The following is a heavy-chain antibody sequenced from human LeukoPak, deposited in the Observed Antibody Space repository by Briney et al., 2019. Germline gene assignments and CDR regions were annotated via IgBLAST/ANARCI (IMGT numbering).Heavy chain of an antibody. Sequence: GASVTVSCKASGYTFTSYGISWVRQAPGQGLEWMGWISAYNGNTNYAQKLQGRVTMTTDTSTSTAYMELRSLRSDDTAVYYCARTLNPYCGGDCFALNFDYWGQGTLVTVSS. V-gene: IGHV1-18*01. CDR1: GYTFTSYG. CDR2: ISAYNGNT. CDR3: ARTLNPYCGGDCFALNFDY. J-gene: IGHJ4*02. D-gene: IGHD2-21*02.